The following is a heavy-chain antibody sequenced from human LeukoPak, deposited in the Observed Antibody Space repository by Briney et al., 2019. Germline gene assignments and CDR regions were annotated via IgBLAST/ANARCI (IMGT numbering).Heavy chain of an antibody. CDR3: ARDDQISLCGGDCSYAFDI. Sequence: GGSLRLSCTASEFTFSSYAMHWVRQAPGKGLEWVALVSYDGGNEYYADSVMGRFTISRDNSKNTLYLQMNSLRPEDAAVYYCARDDQISLCGGDCSYAFDIWGQGTMVTVSS. CDR1: EFTFSSYA. D-gene: IGHD2-21*01. J-gene: IGHJ3*02. V-gene: IGHV3-30-3*01. CDR2: VSYDGGNE.